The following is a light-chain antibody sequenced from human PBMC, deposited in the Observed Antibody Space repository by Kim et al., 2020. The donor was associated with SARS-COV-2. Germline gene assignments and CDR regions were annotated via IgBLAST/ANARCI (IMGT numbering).Light chain of an antibody. J-gene: IGLJ3*02. CDR3: AAWDDSVNGVV. V-gene: IGLV1-44*01. CDR1: SSNIGSNT. Sequence: QSVLTQPPSASGTPGQRVTISCSGSSSNIGSNTVDWYQQLPRSAPKLLISGSSQRPSGVPDRFSCSQSGTSASLAISGLQSEDEADYHCAAWDDSVNGVVFGGGTQLTVL. CDR2: GSS.